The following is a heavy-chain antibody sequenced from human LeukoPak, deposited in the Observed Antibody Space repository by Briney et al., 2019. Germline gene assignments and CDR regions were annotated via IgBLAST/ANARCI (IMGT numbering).Heavy chain of an antibody. CDR2: FYSSGTS. D-gene: IGHD6-19*01. V-gene: IGHV4-4*07. J-gene: IGHJ4*02. Sequence: PSETLSLTCSVSGGSISSDCWSWIRQPSGKGLEWIGRFYSSGTSDINPPFQPRATISVDTSKNQVFLTLTSLTAADTAVYFCAREKSVSGWHADSWGQGTLVTVSS. CDR1: GGSISSDC. CDR3: AREKSVSGWHADS.